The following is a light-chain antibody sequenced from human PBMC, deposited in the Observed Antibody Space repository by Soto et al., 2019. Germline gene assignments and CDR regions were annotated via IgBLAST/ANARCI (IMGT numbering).Light chain of an antibody. V-gene: IGLV2-8*01. Sequence: ALTQPPSASGSPGQSVTISCTGSSSDVGGYDYVSWYQQHPGKAPQLLIYGVTKRPSGVPDRFSGSKSGNTASLTVSGLQAEDEADYYCSSYAGNSILHVFGGGTKVTVL. CDR1: SSDVGGYDY. CDR3: SSYAGNSILHV. J-gene: IGLJ1*01. CDR2: GVT.